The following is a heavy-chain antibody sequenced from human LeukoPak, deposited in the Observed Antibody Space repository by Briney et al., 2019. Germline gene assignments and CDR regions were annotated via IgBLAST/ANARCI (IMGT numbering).Heavy chain of an antibody. CDR3: ASTGYSSSWYDRFDY. CDR1: GGSFSGYY. CDR2: INHSGST. Sequence: KTSETLSLTCAVYGGSFSGYYWSWIRQPPGKGLEWIGEINHSGSTNYNPSLKSRVTISVDTSKNQFSLKLSSVTAADTAVYYCASTGYSSSWYDRFDYWGQGTLVTVSS. V-gene: IGHV4-34*01. J-gene: IGHJ4*02. D-gene: IGHD6-13*01.